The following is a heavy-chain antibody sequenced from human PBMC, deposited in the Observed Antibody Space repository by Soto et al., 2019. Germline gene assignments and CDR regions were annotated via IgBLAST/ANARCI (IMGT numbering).Heavy chain of an antibody. V-gene: IGHV4-30-4*01. CDR1: GSSISSGAYY. D-gene: IGHD6-13*01. J-gene: IGHJ4*02. CDR2: IYYCGST. Sequence: SETLSLTSTVSGSSISSGAYYWSWIRQAPGQGLVCVGYIYYCGSTYFNPYPMRRVTISDHTSKHQCSWKPSSVTAADTAVYYCARERIAAAGPFDYWGQGSRVAVSS. CDR3: ARERIAAAGPFDY.